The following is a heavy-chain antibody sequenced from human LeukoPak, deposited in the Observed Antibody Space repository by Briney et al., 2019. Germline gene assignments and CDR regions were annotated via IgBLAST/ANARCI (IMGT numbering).Heavy chain of an antibody. V-gene: IGHV3-30*02. CDR1: GFTFSSYG. J-gene: IGHJ4*02. Sequence: PGGSLRLSCAASGFTFSSYGMHWVRQAPGKGLEWVAFIRYDGSNKYYADSVKGRFTISRDNSKNTLYLQMNSLRAEDTAVYYCAADSFRMVRGVPRPGSFDYWGQGTLVTVSS. CDR2: IRYDGSNK. D-gene: IGHD3-10*01. CDR3: AADSFRMVRGVPRPGSFDY.